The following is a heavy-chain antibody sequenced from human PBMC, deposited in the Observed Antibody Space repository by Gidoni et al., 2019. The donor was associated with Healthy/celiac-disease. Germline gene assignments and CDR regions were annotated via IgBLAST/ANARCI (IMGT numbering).Heavy chain of an antibody. CDR1: GGSISSGGYY. Sequence: QVQLQESGPGLVKPSQTLSPTCTVSGGSISSGGYYCTWTRQHPGKGLEWIGYIYYSGSTYYNPSLKSRVTISVDTSKNQFSLKLSSVTAADTAVYYCARDGAGDYVWGSYRSSPPYNWFDPWGQGTLVTVSS. D-gene: IGHD3-16*02. CDR3: ARDGAGDYVWGSYRSSPPYNWFDP. J-gene: IGHJ5*02. CDR2: IYYSGST. V-gene: IGHV4-31*03.